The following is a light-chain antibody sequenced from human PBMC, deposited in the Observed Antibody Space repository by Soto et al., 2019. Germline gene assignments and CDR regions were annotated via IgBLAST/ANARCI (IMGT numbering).Light chain of an antibody. Sequence: QSALTQPPSASGTPGQRLTISCSGSTSNIGSHAVNWYQFLPGTAPKLLIKTNNQRPSGVPDRFSGYKSDTSASLVISGLQSADEADYHCATWDDSLKGVFGTGTKLTVL. CDR1: TSNIGSHA. J-gene: IGLJ1*01. CDR2: TNN. CDR3: ATWDDSLKGV. V-gene: IGLV1-44*01.